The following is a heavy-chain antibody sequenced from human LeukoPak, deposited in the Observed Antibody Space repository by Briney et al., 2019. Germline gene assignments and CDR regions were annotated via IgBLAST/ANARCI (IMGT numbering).Heavy chain of an antibody. CDR2: ISSSGSTI. V-gene: IGHV3-48*03. D-gene: IGHD6-13*01. CDR1: RFTFSSYE. J-gene: IGHJ4*02. CDR3: ARDSLAAAGGFDY. Sequence: GGSLRLSCAASRFTFSSYEMNWIRQAPGKGLELVSYISSSGSTIYYADSVKGRFTISRDNAKNSLYLQMNSLIAEDTAVYYCARDSLAAAGGFDYWGQGTLVTVSS.